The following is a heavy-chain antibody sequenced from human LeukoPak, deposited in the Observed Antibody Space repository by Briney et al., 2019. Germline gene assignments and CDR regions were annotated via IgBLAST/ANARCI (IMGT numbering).Heavy chain of an antibody. CDR3: ARALRHGDYYYYYMDV. V-gene: IGHV1-69*13. CDR2: TIPIFGTA. Sequence: SVKVSCKASGGTFSSYAISWVRQAPGQGLEWMGGTIPIFGTANYAQKFQGRVTITADESTSTAYMELSSLRSEDTAVYYCARALRHGDYYYYYMDVWGKGTTVTISS. D-gene: IGHD4-17*01. J-gene: IGHJ6*03. CDR1: GGTFSSYA.